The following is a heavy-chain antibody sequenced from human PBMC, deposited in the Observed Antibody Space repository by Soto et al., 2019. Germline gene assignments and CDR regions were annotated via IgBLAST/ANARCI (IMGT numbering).Heavy chain of an antibody. CDR2: ISGSGGST. Sequence: EVQLLESGVGLVQPGGSLRLSCAASGFTFSSYAMSWVRQAPGKGLEWVSAISGSGGSTYYADSVKGRFTISRDNSKNTLYMQMNSLRAEDTAIYYCAKLGDIVATISNGMDVWGQGTTVTVSS. CDR3: AKLGDIVATISNGMDV. V-gene: IGHV3-23*01. CDR1: GFTFSSYA. J-gene: IGHJ6*02. D-gene: IGHD5-12*01.